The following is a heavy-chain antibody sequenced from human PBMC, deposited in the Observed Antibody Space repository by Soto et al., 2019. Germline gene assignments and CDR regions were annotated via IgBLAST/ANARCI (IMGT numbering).Heavy chain of an antibody. J-gene: IGHJ4*02. CDR2: IFYSGSA. CDR1: GGSISGHY. D-gene: IGHD6-19*01. Sequence: SETLSLTCTVSGGSISGHYWIWIRQPPGKGLEWIGYIFYSGSANYNPSLKSRVTISVDTSNNQFSLNLNSVTAADTAVYYCARVGSSGWSPDYWGRGTLVTVSS. CDR3: ARVGSSGWSPDY. V-gene: IGHV4-59*11.